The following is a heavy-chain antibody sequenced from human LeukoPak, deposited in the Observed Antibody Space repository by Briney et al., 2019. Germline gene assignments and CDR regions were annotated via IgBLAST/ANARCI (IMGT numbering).Heavy chain of an antibody. V-gene: IGHV3-13*01. Sequence: GGSLRLSCAASGFTISSYDMHWVRQATGKGLEWVSAIGTAGDTYYPGSVKGRFPISRENAKNSLYLQMNSLRAGDTAVYYCARAQSPSGYLKYFDLWGRGTLVTVSS. J-gene: IGHJ2*01. CDR2: IGTAGDT. CDR3: ARAQSPSGYLKYFDL. CDR1: GFTISSYD. D-gene: IGHD3-22*01.